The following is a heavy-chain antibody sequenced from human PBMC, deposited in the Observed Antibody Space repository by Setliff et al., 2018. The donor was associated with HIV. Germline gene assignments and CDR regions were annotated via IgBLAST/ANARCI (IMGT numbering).Heavy chain of an antibody. V-gene: IGHV1-2*02. J-gene: IGHJ6*03. Sequence: GASVKVSCKSSGYTFTDYFIHWVRQAPGQGLEWMGWISPDNGNTRISQRFRGSVTITRDRSINTAYIELSGLTSDDTAVYYCARGFSSDWPLVAYYYMDVWAKGTTVTVSS. CDR3: ARGFSSDWPLVAYYYMDV. CDR1: GYTFTDYF. CDR2: ISPDNGNT. D-gene: IGHD3-22*01.